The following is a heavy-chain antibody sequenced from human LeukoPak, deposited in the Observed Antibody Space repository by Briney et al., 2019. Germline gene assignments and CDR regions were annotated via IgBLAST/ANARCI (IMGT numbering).Heavy chain of an antibody. CDR1: GDSISTGGYY. Sequence: SETLSLTCTVSGDSISTGGYYWHWLRQLPGKGLEWIGCIYYSGNTYYNPSLQSRVTISVDTSRNMFSLRLTSVTAADTALYYCARLKKAEGSLLDFWGQGSLVTVSS. CDR2: IYYSGNT. J-gene: IGHJ4*02. V-gene: IGHV4-31*03. CDR3: ARLKKAEGSLLDF.